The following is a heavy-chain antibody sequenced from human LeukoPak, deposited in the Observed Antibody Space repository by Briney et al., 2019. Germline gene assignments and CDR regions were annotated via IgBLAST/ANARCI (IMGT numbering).Heavy chain of an antibody. D-gene: IGHD1-26*01. CDR1: GFTFSSYS. V-gene: IGHV3-48*01. CDR2: ISSSSSTI. J-gene: IGHJ4*02. Sequence: PGGSLRLSCAASGFTFSSYSMNWVRQAPGKGLEWVSYISSSSSTIYYADSVKGRFTISRDNAKNSLYLQMNSLRAEDTAVYYCARDVVVGASTPIDYWGRGTLVTVSS. CDR3: ARDVVVGASTPIDY.